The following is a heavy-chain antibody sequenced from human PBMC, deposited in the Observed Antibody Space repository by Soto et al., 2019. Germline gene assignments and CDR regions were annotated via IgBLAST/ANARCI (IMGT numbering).Heavy chain of an antibody. CDR1: GFTFSSYA. CDR2: ISGSGGST. CDR3: TKPNFYCSSTSCCDY. D-gene: IGHD2-2*01. J-gene: IGHJ4*02. Sequence: TLSYAASGFTFSSYAMSWVRQAPGKGLEWVSVISGSGGSTYYADSMQGRFTISRDNSKNTLYLQMNSLRAEDTAVYYCTKPNFYCSSTSCCDYWGQGTLVTVSS. V-gene: IGHV3-23*01.